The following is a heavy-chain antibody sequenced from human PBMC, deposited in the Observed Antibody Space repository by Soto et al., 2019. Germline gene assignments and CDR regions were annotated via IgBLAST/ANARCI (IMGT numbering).Heavy chain of an antibody. CDR2: LGAADDP. CDR3: ARAYSGRLPRRADYYYAMDV. V-gene: IGHV3-13*05. J-gene: IGHJ6*02. Sequence: GGSLRLSCAASGFTLSAYDMHWVRQAEGKGLEWVSALGAADDPYYLVSVKGRFTISRENAKNSLYLQMNNLRAGDTAVYYCARAYSGRLPRRADYYYAMDVWGQGTAVTVS. D-gene: IGHD2-15*01. CDR1: GFTLSAYD.